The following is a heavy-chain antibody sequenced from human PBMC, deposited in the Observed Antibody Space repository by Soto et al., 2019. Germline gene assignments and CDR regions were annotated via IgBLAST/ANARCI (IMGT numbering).Heavy chain of an antibody. V-gene: IGHV3-48*03. Sequence: GGSLRLSCAVSGFTFSTYEMNWVRQAPGKGLEWVSDISRSGSTRYYTDSVKGRFTISRDNAKNSLYLQMNSLRAGDTAVYYCARGDYYGSGSTYGMDVWGQGTTVTVS. CDR1: GFTFSTYE. D-gene: IGHD3-10*01. J-gene: IGHJ6*02. CDR3: ARGDYYGSGSTYGMDV. CDR2: ISRSGSTR.